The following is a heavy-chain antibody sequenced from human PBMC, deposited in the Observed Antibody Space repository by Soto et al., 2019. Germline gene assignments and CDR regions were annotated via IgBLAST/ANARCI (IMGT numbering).Heavy chain of an antibody. CDR1: GLTVSGKKY. V-gene: IGHV3-53*01. J-gene: IGHJ3*01. CDR3: ATWHLQEHAYDV. D-gene: IGHD4-4*01. CDR2: FYDLDGT. Sequence: GGSLRLSCAVSGLTVSGKKYVAWVRQAPGKGLEWVSGFYDLDGTYYADSLKGRFTTSGDSSRTIVYLQMNGLRPEDTAVYYCATWHLQEHAYDVWGQGXTVTVSS.